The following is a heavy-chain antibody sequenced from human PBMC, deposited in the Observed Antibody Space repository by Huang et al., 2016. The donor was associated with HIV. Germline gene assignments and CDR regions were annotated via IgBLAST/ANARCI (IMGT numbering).Heavy chain of an antibody. J-gene: IGHJ4*02. Sequence: QVQLVESGGGVVQPGRSLRICCAASGFTFSSYGMHWVRQAPGKGREWVAVISYDGKTKYYADSVKGRFSISRDNSKTTVYLQLNSLRVEDTAVYYCAKGGSAAAVLDFWGQGTLVTVSS. CDR2: ISYDGKTK. CDR3: AKGGSAAAVLDF. V-gene: IGHV3-30*18. D-gene: IGHD6-13*01. CDR1: GFTFSSYG.